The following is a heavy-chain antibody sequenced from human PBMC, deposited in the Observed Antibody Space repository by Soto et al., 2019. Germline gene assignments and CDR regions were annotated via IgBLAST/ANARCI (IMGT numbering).Heavy chain of an antibody. Sequence: EMQLLESGGDLVQPGGSLSLSCVASGFTFSNCAMHWVRQAPGKGLEWVSIITPSGGTAYFADSVKGRFSISRDNSKSTLHLQMNSLRAEDTAIYYCAKGVIGSSGWSFDSWGQGTLVAVSS. CDR2: ITPSGGTA. D-gene: IGHD6-19*01. CDR1: GFTFSNCA. J-gene: IGHJ4*02. CDR3: AKGVIGSSGWSFDS. V-gene: IGHV3-23*01.